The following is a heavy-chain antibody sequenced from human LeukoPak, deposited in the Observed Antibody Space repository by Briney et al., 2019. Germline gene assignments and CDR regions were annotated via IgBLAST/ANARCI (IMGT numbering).Heavy chain of an antibody. CDR3: ARDSAVGLTTSFDY. Sequence: GASVTVSFTASGYTFTNFYIHWVRQAPGQGLEWMGIINANGGDTRFAQQFQGRVTMTGDTSTSTVYMELSTLRSEDTAVYYCARDSAVGLTTSFDYWGQGTLVTVSS. CDR1: GYTFTNFY. J-gene: IGHJ4*02. CDR2: INANGGDT. D-gene: IGHD3-22*01. V-gene: IGHV1-46*01.